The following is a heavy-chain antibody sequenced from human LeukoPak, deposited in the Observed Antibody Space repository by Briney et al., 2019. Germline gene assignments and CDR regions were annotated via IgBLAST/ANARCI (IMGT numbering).Heavy chain of an antibody. CDR2: INGSGGST. CDR1: GFTFSSYA. J-gene: IGHJ4*02. D-gene: IGHD3-10*01. Sequence: GGSLRLSCAASGFTFSSYAMSWVRQAPGKGLEWVSDINGSGGSTYYADSVKGRFTISRDNSKNTLYLQMNSLRAEDTAVYYCAKDRRAGSYDYWGQGTLVTVSS. V-gene: IGHV3-23*01. CDR3: AKDRRAGSYDY.